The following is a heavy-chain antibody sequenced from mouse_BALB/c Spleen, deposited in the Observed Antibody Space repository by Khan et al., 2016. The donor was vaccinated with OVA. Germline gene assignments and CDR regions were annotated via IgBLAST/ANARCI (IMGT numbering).Heavy chain of an antibody. D-gene: IGHD3-3*01. CDR2: INPGSGGA. V-gene: IGHV1-54*01. J-gene: IGHJ2*01. CDR3: ASEWGKGFFDY. Sequence: QVQLQQSGAELVRPGTSVKVSCKAPGYAFTNYMIEWIKQRPGQGLEWIGVINPGSGGANYNEKFKGKATLTADKSSSTAYIQLSSLTSDDSAVSFCASEWGKGFFDYWGQGTTLTVSS. CDR1: GYAFTNYM.